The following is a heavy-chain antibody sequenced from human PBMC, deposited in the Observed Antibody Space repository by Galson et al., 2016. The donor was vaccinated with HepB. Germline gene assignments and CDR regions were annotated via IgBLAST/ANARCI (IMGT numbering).Heavy chain of an antibody. V-gene: IGHV1-69*13. CDR1: GGTFSNDA. J-gene: IGHJ3*01. Sequence: SVKVSCKASGGTFSNDAFNWVRQAPGQGLEWVGVIIPSFGTPNYAQKFQGRVTVTADEATTTAYMELSRLRSEDTAIYYCARPLGGGWGRAFAFWGQGTLVTVSS. CDR3: ARPLGGGWGRAFAF. CDR2: IIPSFGTP. D-gene: IGHD6-19*01.